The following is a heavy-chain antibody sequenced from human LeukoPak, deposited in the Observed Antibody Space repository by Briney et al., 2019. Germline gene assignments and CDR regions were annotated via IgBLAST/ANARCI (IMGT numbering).Heavy chain of an antibody. CDR3: ARDAVATRSAFDL. CDR2: IYNGAI. V-gene: IGHV3-48*03. Sequence: GGSLRLSRSGSGFTFSNYEMNWVRQAPGKGLEWVSYIYNGAIYYADSVKGRFITSRDNANNLLYLQMNRLRDEDTAIYYCARDAVATRSAFDLWGQGTMVTVSS. D-gene: IGHD5-12*01. CDR1: GFTFSNYE. J-gene: IGHJ3*01.